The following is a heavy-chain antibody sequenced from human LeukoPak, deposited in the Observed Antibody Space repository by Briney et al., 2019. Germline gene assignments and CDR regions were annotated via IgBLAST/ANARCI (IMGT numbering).Heavy chain of an antibody. CDR1: GGSISSGDYY. CDR3: ARVVVISDYVWGSYRFDY. CDR2: IYYSGST. J-gene: IGHJ4*02. D-gene: IGHD3-16*02. Sequence: SETLSLTCTVSGGSISSGDYYWSWIRQPPGKGLEWIGYIYYSGSTYYNPSLKSRVTISVDTSKNQFSLKLSSMTAADTAVYYCARVVVISDYVWGSYRFDYWGQGTLVTVSS. V-gene: IGHV4-30-4*08.